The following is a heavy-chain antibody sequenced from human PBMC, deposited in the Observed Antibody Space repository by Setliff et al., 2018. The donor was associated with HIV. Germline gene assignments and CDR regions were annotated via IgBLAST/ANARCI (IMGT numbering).Heavy chain of an antibody. CDR2: INHSGST. J-gene: IGHJ4*02. D-gene: IGHD3-22*01. CDR3: ARLTTTYYYDSSAYYHPV. Sequence: ETLSLTCTVSGGSISSSSYYWSWIRQPPGKGLEWIGEINHSGSTNYNPSLKSRVTISVDTSKNQFSLKLSSVTAADTAVFYCARLTTTYYYDSSAYYHPVWGQGTLVTVSS. V-gene: IGHV4-39*07. CDR1: GGSISSSSYY.